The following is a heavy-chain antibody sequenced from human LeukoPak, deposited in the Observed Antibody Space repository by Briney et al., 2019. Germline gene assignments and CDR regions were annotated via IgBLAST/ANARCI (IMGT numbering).Heavy chain of an antibody. Sequence: PGGSLRLSCAASGFTFSSYGMSWVRQAPGKGLEWVSAISGSGGGTYYADSVKGRFTISRDNSKNTLYLQMNSLRAEDTAVYYCAKSDDLWGYFDYWGQGTLVTVSS. V-gene: IGHV3-23*01. CDR2: ISGSGGGT. CDR1: GFTFSSYG. CDR3: AKSDDLWGYFDY. D-gene: IGHD7-27*01. J-gene: IGHJ4*02.